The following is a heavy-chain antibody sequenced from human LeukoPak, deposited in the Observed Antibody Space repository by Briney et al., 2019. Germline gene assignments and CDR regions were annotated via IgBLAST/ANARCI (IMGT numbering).Heavy chain of an antibody. D-gene: IGHD6-19*01. CDR2: INHSGST. CDR3: ARAVAGNGYYYYMDV. J-gene: IGHJ6*03. CDR1: GGSFSGYY. Sequence: SETLSLTCAVYGGSFSGYYWSWIRQPPGKGLEWIGEINHSGSTNYNPSLKSRVTISVDTSKNQFSLKLSSVTAADTAVYYCARAVAGNGYYYYMDVWGKGTTVTVSS. V-gene: IGHV4-34*01.